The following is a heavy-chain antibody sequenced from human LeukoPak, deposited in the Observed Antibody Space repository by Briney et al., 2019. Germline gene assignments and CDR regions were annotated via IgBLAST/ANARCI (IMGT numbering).Heavy chain of an antibody. CDR1: GGSISSYY. V-gene: IGHV4-59*01. CDR2: IYYSGST. J-gene: IGHJ5*02. CDR3: ARIGLFNWFDP. Sequence: SETLSLTCTVSGGSISSYYWSWIRQPAGKGLEWIGYIYYSGSTNYNPSLKSRVTISVDTSKNQFSLKLSSVTAADTAVYYCARIGLFNWFDPWGQGTLVTVSS. D-gene: IGHD3-16*01.